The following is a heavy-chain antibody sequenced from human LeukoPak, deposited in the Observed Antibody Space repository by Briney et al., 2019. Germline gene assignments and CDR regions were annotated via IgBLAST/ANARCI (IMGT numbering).Heavy chain of an antibody. CDR1: GFTFSDYY. J-gene: IGHJ4*02. CDR3: ARRRDSGSLQHFDY. CDR2: ISSSGSTI. D-gene: IGHD1-26*01. V-gene: IGHV3-11*01. Sequence: GGSLRLSCAASGFTFSDYYMSWIHQAPGKGLEWVSYISSSGSTIYYADSVKGRFTISRDNAKNSLYLQMNSLRAEDTAVYYCARRRDSGSLQHFDYWGQGTLVTVSS.